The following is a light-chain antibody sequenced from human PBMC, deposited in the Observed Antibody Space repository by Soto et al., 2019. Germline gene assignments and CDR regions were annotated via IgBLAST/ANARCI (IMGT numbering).Light chain of an antibody. J-gene: IGKJ1*01. Sequence: EIVLTQSPAPLSLSPGERATLSCRASQSVSSYLAWYQHKPGQAPRLLIYGASTRATGIPARCSGSGSGTEFTLTISSLQSEDFAVYYCQQYNNWPPWTFGQGTKVDIK. CDR2: GAS. CDR1: QSVSSY. V-gene: IGKV3-15*01. CDR3: QQYNNWPPWT.